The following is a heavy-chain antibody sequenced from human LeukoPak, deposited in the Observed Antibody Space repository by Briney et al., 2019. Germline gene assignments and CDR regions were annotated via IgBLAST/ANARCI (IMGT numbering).Heavy chain of an antibody. CDR2: INTNTGNP. Sequence: GASVKVSCKASGYTFTSYAMNWVRQAPGQGLEWMGWINTNTGNPTYAQGFTGRFVFSLDTSISTAYLQISSLKAEDTAVYYCARERDGYNYYYYYMDVWGKGTTVTVSS. V-gene: IGHV7-4-1*02. CDR3: ARERDGYNYYYYYMDV. CDR1: GYTFTSYA. D-gene: IGHD5-24*01. J-gene: IGHJ6*03.